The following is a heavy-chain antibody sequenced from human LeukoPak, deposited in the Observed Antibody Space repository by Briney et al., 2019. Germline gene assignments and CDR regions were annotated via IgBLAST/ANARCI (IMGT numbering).Heavy chain of an antibody. CDR2: IWYDGSNK. Sequence: GGSLRLSCAAYGFTFGSYGMHWVRQAPGKVLEWVGVIWYDGSNKYYADSVKGRFTITRDNSKNTLYLQMNSLRAEDTAVYYCARDPIPSSGWYRGWFDPWGQGTLVTVSS. CDR1: GFTFGSYG. V-gene: IGHV3-33*01. CDR3: ARDPIPSSGWYRGWFDP. J-gene: IGHJ5*02. D-gene: IGHD6-19*01.